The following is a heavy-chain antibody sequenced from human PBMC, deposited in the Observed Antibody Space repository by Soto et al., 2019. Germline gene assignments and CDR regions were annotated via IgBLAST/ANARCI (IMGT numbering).Heavy chain of an antibody. D-gene: IGHD4-17*01. CDR2: MVPIFGTA. CDR3: ASDGSGYGYGGGVGYARA. Sequence: QVQLVQSGAEVKKPGSSVKVSCKASGGTFSSYAISWVRQAPGQGLEWMGGMVPIFGTANYEQKFQGRVTITDDEDTSTADMEVSCPGSEDTAVYYCASDGSGYGYGGGVGYARAWGQGTLVTVSS. CDR1: GGTFSSYA. J-gene: IGHJ1*01. V-gene: IGHV1-69*12.